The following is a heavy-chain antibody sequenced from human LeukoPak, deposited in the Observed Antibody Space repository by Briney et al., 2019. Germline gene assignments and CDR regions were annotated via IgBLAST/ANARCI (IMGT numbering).Heavy chain of an antibody. CDR3: ARGWGDGYNYHYFDY. V-gene: IGHV4-39*01. J-gene: IGHJ4*02. D-gene: IGHD5-24*01. Sequence: SETLSLTCTVSGGSISSSSFYWGWIRHPPGKGLEWIGRIYYSGSTYYNPSLKSRVSISVDTSKNQFSLKLSSVTAADTAVYYCARGWGDGYNYHYFDYWGQGTLVTVSS. CDR1: GGSISSSSFY. CDR2: IYYSGST.